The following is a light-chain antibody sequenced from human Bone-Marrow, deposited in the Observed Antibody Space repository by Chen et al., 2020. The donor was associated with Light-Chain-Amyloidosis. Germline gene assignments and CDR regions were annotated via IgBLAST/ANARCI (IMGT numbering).Light chain of an antibody. J-gene: IGLJ3*02. CDR1: SEHTVYS. CDR3: QTWGAGIQV. CDR2: LNSDGSH. Sequence: QLVVTQSPSASASLGASVKLTCTLSSEHTVYSIAWHQQQPGKGPRFLMKLNSDGSHIQGDGIPDRFSGSSFGAERYLTISSLRSEDEADYYCQTWGAGIQVFGGGTELTVL. V-gene: IGLV4-69*01.